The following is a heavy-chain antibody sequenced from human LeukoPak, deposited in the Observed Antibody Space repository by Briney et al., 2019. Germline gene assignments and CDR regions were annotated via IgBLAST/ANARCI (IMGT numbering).Heavy chain of an antibody. CDR3: ARDPFGNWNPINSFDI. CDR2: INPSSGGT. D-gene: IGHD1-1*01. Sequence: ASVKVSCKASGYTFTGYYIHWVRQAPGQGLEWMGWINPSSGGTKYAQNFQGRVAMTRDTSVSTAYMELDSLRSDDTAVFYCARDPFGNWNPINSFDILGQGTLVTVSS. CDR1: GYTFTGYY. V-gene: IGHV1-2*02. J-gene: IGHJ3*02.